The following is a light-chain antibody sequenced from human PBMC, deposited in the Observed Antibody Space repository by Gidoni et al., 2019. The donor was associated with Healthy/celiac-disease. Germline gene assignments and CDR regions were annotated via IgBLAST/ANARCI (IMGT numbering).Light chain of an antibody. Sequence: QSVLTQPPSVPGAPAQRVTISCTGSSSNIGAGYEVHWYQQLPGTAPKLLIYGNSNRPSGVPDRFSGSKSGTSASLAITGLQAEDEADYYCQSYDSSLSGPRVFGTGTKVTVL. J-gene: IGLJ1*01. V-gene: IGLV1-40*01. CDR1: SSNIGAGYE. CDR2: GNS. CDR3: QSYDSSLSGPRV.